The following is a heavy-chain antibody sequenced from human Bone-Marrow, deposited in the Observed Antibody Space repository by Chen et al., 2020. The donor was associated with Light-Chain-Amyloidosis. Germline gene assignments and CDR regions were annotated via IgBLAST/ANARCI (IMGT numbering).Heavy chain of an antibody. CDR3: ARRRDGYNFDY. CDR2: IYPDDSDA. D-gene: IGHD5-12*01. CDR1: GYSFPKHR. Sequence: VQLEQAGPEVKKPGESLQISCEGSGYSFPKHRMGWVRQMPGKDLEWMGVIYPDDSDARYSPSFEGQVTISADKSITTAYLQWRSLKASDTAMYYCARRRDGYNFDYWGQGTLVTVSS. V-gene: IGHV5-51*01. J-gene: IGHJ4*02.